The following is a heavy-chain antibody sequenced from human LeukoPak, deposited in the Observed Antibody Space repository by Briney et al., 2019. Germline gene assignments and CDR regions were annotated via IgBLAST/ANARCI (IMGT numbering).Heavy chain of an antibody. Sequence: PGGALRLSCAVSGFTFSSYWMSWVRQAPGKGLEWVANIKQDGSEKNYVDSVKGRFTISRENAKNSLYLEMNSLRAEDTAVYYWASGGQIWISWGQGTLVTVSS. CDR3: ASGGQIWIS. V-gene: IGHV3-7*01. J-gene: IGHJ5*02. D-gene: IGHD5-18*01. CDR2: IKQDGSEK. CDR1: GFTFSSYW.